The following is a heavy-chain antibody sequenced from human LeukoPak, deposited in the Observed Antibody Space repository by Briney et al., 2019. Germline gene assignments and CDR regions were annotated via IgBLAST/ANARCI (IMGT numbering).Heavy chain of an antibody. CDR2: INPNSGGT. Sequence: PGASVKVSCKASGYTFTGYYMHWVRQAPGQGLEWMGWINPNSGGTNYAQKFQGWVTMTRDTSISTAYMELSRLRSDDTAVYYCARDITGTTGLGVDAFDIWGQGTMVTVSS. CDR3: ARDITGTTGLGVDAFDI. J-gene: IGHJ3*02. D-gene: IGHD1-20*01. CDR1: GYTFTGYY. V-gene: IGHV1-2*04.